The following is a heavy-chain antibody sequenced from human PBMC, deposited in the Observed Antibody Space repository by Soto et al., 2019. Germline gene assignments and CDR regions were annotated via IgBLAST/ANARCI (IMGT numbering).Heavy chain of an antibody. Sequence: EVQLVESGGGLVKPGGSLRLSCAASGFTFSSYSMNWVRQAPGKGLEWVSSISRSSSYIYYADSVKGRFTISRDNAKNSLYPQMNSLRAEDTAVYYCARPGHYYYYYMDVWGKGTTVTVSS. CDR3: ARPGHYYYYYMDV. J-gene: IGHJ6*03. CDR2: ISRSSSYI. V-gene: IGHV3-21*01. CDR1: GFTFSSYS.